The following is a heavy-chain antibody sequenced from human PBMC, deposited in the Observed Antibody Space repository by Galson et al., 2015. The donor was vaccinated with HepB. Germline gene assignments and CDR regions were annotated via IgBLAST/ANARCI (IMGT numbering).Heavy chain of an antibody. CDR2: IYYSGST. V-gene: IGHV4-39*07. D-gene: IGHD3-10*01. J-gene: IGHJ4*02. CDR3: ARERPSAYGSGSSFDY. CDR1: GGSISSSSYY. Sequence: ETLSLTCTVSGGSISSSSYYWGWIRQPPGKGLEWIGSIYYSGSTYYNPSLKSRVTISVDTSKNQFSLKLSSVTAADTAVYYCARERPSAYGSGSSFDYWGQGTLVTVSS.